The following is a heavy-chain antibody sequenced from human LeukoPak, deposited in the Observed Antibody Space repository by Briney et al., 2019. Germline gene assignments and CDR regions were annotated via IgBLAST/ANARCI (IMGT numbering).Heavy chain of an antibody. Sequence: GGSLRLSCAASGFTFSSYSMNWVRQAPGKGLEWVSYISGSSGIIYYADSVKGRFTISRDNAKNSLYLQMNSLRAEDTAVYYCARDLGRDGYNYAYWGQGTLVTVSS. CDR1: GFTFSSYS. CDR3: ARDLGRDGYNYAY. J-gene: IGHJ4*02. CDR2: ISGSSGII. D-gene: IGHD5-24*01. V-gene: IGHV3-48*04.